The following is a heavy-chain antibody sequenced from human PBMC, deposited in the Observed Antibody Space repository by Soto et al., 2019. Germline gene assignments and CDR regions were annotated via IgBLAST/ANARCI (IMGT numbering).Heavy chain of an antibody. V-gene: IGHV3-30*18. CDR3: AKDHLTTTVTTVGY. D-gene: IGHD4-17*01. J-gene: IGHJ4*02. Sequence: QVQLMESGGGVVQPGRSLRLSCAASGFTFSHYGMHWGRQAPGKGLEWVAVISYHGSDKYYADSVKGRFTISRDNSKNTLYLQMDSLRAEDTAVYYCAKDHLTTTVTTVGYWGQGTLVTVSS. CDR2: ISYHGSDK. CDR1: GFTFSHYG.